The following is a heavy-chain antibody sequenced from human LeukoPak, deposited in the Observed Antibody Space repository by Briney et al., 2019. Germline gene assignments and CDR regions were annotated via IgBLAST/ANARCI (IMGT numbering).Heavy chain of an antibody. Sequence: SETLSLTCTVSGGSISSYYWSWIRQPPGKGLEWIGYIYYSGSTNYNPSLKSRVTISVDTSKNQFSLKLSSVTAADTAVYYCARSSMVRGVIIAPLNWGQGTLVTVSS. V-gene: IGHV4-59*08. D-gene: IGHD3-10*01. J-gene: IGHJ4*02. CDR3: ARSSMVRGVIIAPLN. CDR1: GGSISSYY. CDR2: IYYSGST.